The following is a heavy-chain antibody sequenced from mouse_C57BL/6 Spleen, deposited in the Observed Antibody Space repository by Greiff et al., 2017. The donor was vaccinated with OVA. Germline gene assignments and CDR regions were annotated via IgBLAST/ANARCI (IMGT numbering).Heavy chain of an antibody. D-gene: IGHD1-1*01. CDR2: ISYDGSN. Sequence: EVKLMESGPGLVKPSQSLSLTCSVTGYSITSGYYWNWIRQFPGNKLEWMGYISYDGSNNYNPSLKNRISITRDTSKNQFFLKLNSVTTEDTATYYCARGGSSYVGWYFDVWGTGTTVTVSS. V-gene: IGHV3-6*01. J-gene: IGHJ1*03. CDR3: ARGGSSYVGWYFDV. CDR1: GYSITSGYY.